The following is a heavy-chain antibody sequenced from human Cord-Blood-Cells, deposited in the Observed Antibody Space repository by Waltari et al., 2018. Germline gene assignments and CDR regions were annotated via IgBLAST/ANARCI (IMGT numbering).Heavy chain of an antibody. J-gene: IGHJ4*02. Sequence: QVQLVESGGGVVQPGRSLRLSCAASGFTFSSYAMHWVRQAPGKGLEWGAVISYDGSNKYYADPVKGRFTISRDNSKNTLYLQMNSLRAEDTAVYYCARGTSSDYWGQGTLVTVSS. CDR2: ISYDGSNK. V-gene: IGHV3-30*04. CDR1: GFTFSSYA. CDR3: ARGTSSDY.